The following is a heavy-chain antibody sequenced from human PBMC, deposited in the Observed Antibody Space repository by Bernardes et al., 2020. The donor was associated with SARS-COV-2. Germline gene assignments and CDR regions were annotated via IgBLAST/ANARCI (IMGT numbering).Heavy chain of an antibody. Sequence: SATLSLTCAVYGGSLHGHFWSWIRQAPGKGLEWLGEINPSGSSAKYNPSLKSRVTISVDTSRNQFTLKMSAVTGADTAVYYCAKVGPYQLLPYGLFAQNWFDPWGQGTLVTVSS. CDR3: AKVGPYQLLPYGLFAQNWFDP. D-gene: IGHD2-2*01. CDR1: GGSLHGHF. J-gene: IGHJ5*02. CDR2: INPSGSSA. V-gene: IGHV4-34*01.